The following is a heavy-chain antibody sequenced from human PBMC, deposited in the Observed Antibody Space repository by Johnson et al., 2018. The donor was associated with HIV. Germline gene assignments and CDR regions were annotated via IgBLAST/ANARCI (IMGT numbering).Heavy chain of an antibody. D-gene: IGHD5-18*01. J-gene: IGHJ3*02. CDR3: AKDIRIQLWLGGAFDI. Sequence: VQLVESGGGLVRPGGSLKVSCAASGFTFDDYAMHWVRQAPGKGLEWVPGISWTSGSIGYAASVKGRFTISGDNAKNSLYLQMNSLSAEDTALYYCAKDIRIQLWLGGAFDIWGQGTMVTVSS. V-gene: IGHV3-9*01. CDR2: ISWTSGSI. CDR1: GFTFDDYA.